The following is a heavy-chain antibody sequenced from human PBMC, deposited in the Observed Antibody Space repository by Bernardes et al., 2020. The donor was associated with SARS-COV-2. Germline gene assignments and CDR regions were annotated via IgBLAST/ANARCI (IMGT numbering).Heavy chain of an antibody. V-gene: IGHV3-66*01. Sequence: GGSLRLSCAASGFTVSSNYMSWVRQAPGKGLEWVSVIYSGGSTYYADSVKGRFTISRDNSKNALYLQMNSLRAEDTAVYYCFGFGEFNYYGMDVWGQGTTVTVSS. CDR1: GFTVSSNY. CDR3: FGFGEFNYYGMDV. D-gene: IGHD3-10*01. J-gene: IGHJ6*02. CDR2: IYSGGST.